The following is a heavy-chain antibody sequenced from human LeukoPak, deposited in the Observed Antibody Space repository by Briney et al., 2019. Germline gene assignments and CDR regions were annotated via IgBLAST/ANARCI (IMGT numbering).Heavy chain of an antibody. J-gene: IGHJ6*04. CDR1: GFTFSSYG. CDR3: ARDRHLGYCSSTSCPDYYGMDV. Sequence: GGSLRLSCAASGFTFSSYGMHWVRQAPGKGLEWVAVIWYDGSNKYYVDSVKGRFTISRDNSKNTLYLQMNSLRAEDTAVYYCARDRHLGYCSSTSCPDYYGMDVWGKGTTVTVSS. CDR2: IWYDGSNK. V-gene: IGHV3-33*01. D-gene: IGHD2-2*01.